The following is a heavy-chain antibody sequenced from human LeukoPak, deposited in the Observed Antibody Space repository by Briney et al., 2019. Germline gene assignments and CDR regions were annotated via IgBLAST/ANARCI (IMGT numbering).Heavy chain of an antibody. V-gene: IGHV1-18*01. D-gene: IGHD3-9*01. CDR2: VTSYNGDT. J-gene: IGHJ5*02. CDR3: AKDWHILTGRNCFDP. CDR1: GYTFNNYG. Sequence: ASVRVSCKASGYTFNNYGISWVRQAPGQGLEWMGWVTSYNGDTNYAQKFQGRVTMSTDTSTSKAYMELRGLRFDDTAIYYCAKDWHILTGRNCFDPWGQGTLVTVSS.